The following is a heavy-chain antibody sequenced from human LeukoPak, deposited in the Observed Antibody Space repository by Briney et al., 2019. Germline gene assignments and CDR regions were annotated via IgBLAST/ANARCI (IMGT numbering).Heavy chain of an antibody. J-gene: IGHJ4*02. CDR3: ATDLRWEFTFDH. V-gene: IGHV3-15*01. CDR1: GFTFSNAL. Sequence: SGGSLRLSCAASGFTFSNALMTWVRQAPGKGLEWVGHIKRKSDGGTTDSAAPVKGRFTISRDDSKNTLYLQMNSLKTEDTGVYYCATDLRWEFTFDHWGQGTLVTVSS. D-gene: IGHD1-26*01. CDR2: IKRKSDGGTT.